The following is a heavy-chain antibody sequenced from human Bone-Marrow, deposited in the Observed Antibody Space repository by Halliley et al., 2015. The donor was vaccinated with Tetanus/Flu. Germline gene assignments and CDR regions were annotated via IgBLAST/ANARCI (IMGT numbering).Heavy chain of an antibody. CDR3: ATTGGY. Sequence: PGKGLQWVSNISRSGKIIYYADSVKGRFTISRDNAKNALYLQMNSLRAEDTAVYYCATTGGYWGQGTLVTVSS. CDR2: ISRSGKII. J-gene: IGHJ4*02. V-gene: IGHV3-48*03. D-gene: IGHD3-10*01.